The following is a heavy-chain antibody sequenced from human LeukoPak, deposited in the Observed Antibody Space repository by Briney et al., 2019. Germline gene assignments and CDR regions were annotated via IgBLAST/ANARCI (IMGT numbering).Heavy chain of an antibody. Sequence: GGSLRLSCAASGFTFSSYAISEVRQAPGKGLEWGSAISGSGGSTYYADSVKGRFTISRDNSKNRRYLQMNSLRAEAAVVYYCAKDLCFGGPRSIFCWGLGIVVTASS. CDR1: GFTFSSYA. J-gene: IGHJ4*02. CDR3: AKDLCFGGPRSIFC. CDR2: ISGSGGST. D-gene: IGHD2/OR15-2a*01. V-gene: IGHV3-23*01.